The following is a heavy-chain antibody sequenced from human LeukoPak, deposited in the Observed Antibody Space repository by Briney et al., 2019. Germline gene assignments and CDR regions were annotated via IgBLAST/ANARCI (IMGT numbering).Heavy chain of an antibody. CDR2: INHSGST. J-gene: IGHJ4*02. V-gene: IGHV4-34*01. CDR3: ARVVYYDSSGYQSEYIEEEYYFDY. D-gene: IGHD3-22*01. Sequence: PSETLSLTCAVYGGSFSGYYWGWIRQPPGKGLEWIGEINHSGSTNYNPSLKSRVTISVDTSKNQFSLKLSSVTAADTAVYYCARVVYYDSSGYQSEYIEEEYYFDYWGQGTLVTVSS. CDR1: GGSFSGYY.